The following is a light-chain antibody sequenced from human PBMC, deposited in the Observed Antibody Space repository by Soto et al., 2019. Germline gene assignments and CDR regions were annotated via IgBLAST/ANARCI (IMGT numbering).Light chain of an antibody. CDR1: QSVLYSSNNKNY. V-gene: IGKV4-1*01. CDR3: QQYYSTPLT. Sequence: DIVMTQSPDSLAVSLGERATINCKSSQSVLYSSNNKNYLAWYQQKPGQPPKLLIHWASTRESGVPDRFSGSGSETDFTLTISSLQAEDVAVYYCQQYYSTPLTFGPGTKVDIK. CDR2: WAS. J-gene: IGKJ3*01.